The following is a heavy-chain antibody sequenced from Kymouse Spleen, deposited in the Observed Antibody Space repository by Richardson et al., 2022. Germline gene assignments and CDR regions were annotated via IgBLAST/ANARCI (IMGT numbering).Heavy chain of an antibody. D-gene: IGHD2-15*01,IGHD2-2*02,IGHD2-8*01. CDR1: GGSISSSSYY. Sequence: QLQLQESGPGLVKPSETLSLTCTVSGGSISSSSYYWGWIRQPPGKGLEWIGSIYYSGSTYYNPSLKSRVTISVDTSKNQFSLKLSSVTAADTAVYYCARQIGDMWYFDLWGRGTLVTVSS. V-gene: IGHV4-39*01. CDR3: ARQIGDMWYFDL. CDR2: IYYSGST. J-gene: IGHJ2*01.